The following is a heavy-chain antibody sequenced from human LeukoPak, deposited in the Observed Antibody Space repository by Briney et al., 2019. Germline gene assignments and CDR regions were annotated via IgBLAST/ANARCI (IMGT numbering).Heavy chain of an antibody. CDR2: ISGSGPTT. Sequence: PGGSLRLSCAASGFTFSSYAMSWVRQAPGKGLEWISTISGSGPTTYYGDSVKRRFTISRDSSKNTLDLQMNSLRAEDTAVYYCAKKGSRTIATGGFDCWGQGTLVIVSS. D-gene: IGHD6-13*01. V-gene: IGHV3-23*01. J-gene: IGHJ4*02. CDR3: AKKGSRTIATGGFDC. CDR1: GFTFSSYA.